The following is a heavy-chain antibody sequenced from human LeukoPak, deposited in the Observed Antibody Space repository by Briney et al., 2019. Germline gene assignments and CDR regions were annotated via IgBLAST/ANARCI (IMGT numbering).Heavy chain of an antibody. CDR1: GFSFTDYY. V-gene: IGHV3-11*04. CDR2: ISSSGTTI. CDR3: ARAVKWDY. J-gene: IGHJ4*01. Sequence: PGGSLRLSCSASGFSFTDYYMSWIRQSPGKGLEWVSYISSSGTTISYAGSVKDRFTISRDTATHTPSLQMNSLRVEDPSVYYCARAVKWDYWGQGALVTVSS. D-gene: IGHD1-26*01.